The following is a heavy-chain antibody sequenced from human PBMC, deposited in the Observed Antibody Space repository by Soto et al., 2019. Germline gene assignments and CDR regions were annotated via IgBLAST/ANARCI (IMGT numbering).Heavy chain of an antibody. Sequence: GGSLRLSCAASGFTFSSYEMNWVRQAPGKGLEWVSYISSSGSTIYYADSVKGRFTISRDNAKNSLYLQMNSLRAEDTAVYYCARGTYDYVWGSYRPYDYWGQGTLVTVSS. CDR1: GFTFSSYE. D-gene: IGHD3-16*02. V-gene: IGHV3-48*03. CDR3: ARGTYDYVWGSYRPYDY. CDR2: ISSSGSTI. J-gene: IGHJ4*02.